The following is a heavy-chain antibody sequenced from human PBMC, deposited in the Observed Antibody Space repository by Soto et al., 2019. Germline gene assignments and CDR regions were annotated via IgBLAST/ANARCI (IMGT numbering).Heavy chain of an antibody. CDR1: GGSFSGYY. Sequence: SETLSLTCAVYGGSFSGYYWSWIRQPPGKGLEWIGEINHSGSTNYNPSLKSRVTISVDTPKNQFSLKLSSVTAADTAVYYCARRRIFGTVNWLDPWGQGTMVTVSS. CDR2: INHSGST. CDR3: ARRRIFGTVNWLDP. J-gene: IGHJ5*02. D-gene: IGHD3-3*01. V-gene: IGHV4-34*01.